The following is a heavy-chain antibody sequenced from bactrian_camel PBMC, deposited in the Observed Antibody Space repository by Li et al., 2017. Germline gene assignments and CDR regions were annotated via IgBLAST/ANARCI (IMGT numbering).Heavy chain of an antibody. D-gene: IGHD2*01. V-gene: IGHV3S53*01. J-gene: IGHJ4*01. CDR1: ESTYRSIC. Sequence: HVQLVESGGGSVQAGGSLTLSCTASESTYRSICMAWFRQAPGSQRETVATVDSNGVTKVAGSVKGRFTISRDNAKNTLYLQLNSLKTEDTAMYFCKSGPSPWYPQSHPCFRRALGWGQGTQVTVS. CDR3: KSGPSPWYPQSHPCFRRALG. CDR2: VDSNGVT.